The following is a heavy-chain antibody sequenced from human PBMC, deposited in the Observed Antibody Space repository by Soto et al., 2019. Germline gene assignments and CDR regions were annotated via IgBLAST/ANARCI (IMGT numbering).Heavy chain of an antibody. V-gene: IGHV3-23*01. Sequence: EVQLLESGGGLAQAGGSLRLSCAASGFDFRIYAMNWVRQAPGKGLEWVAVMIGDGTSWDYADSVRGRFTISRDNSKNTLYLQMNSLRAEDTAVYYCAKDLRPDGRYDFDYWGQGPLVTVSS. CDR2: MIGDGTSW. CDR3: AKDLRPDGRYDFDY. J-gene: IGHJ4*02. CDR1: GFDFRIYA. D-gene: IGHD1-26*01.